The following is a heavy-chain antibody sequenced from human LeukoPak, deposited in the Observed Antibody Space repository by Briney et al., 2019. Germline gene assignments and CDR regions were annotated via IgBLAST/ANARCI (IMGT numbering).Heavy chain of an antibody. J-gene: IGHJ4*02. V-gene: IGHV4-34*01. Sequence: SETLSLTCAVYGGSFSGYYWSWIRQPPGKGLEWIGEINHSGSTNYNPSLKSRVTISVDTSKNQFSLKLSSVTAADTAVYYCAREGYYDFWTPSYYFDYWGQGTLVTVSS. CDR2: INHSGST. CDR3: AREGYYDFWTPSYYFDY. CDR1: GGSFSGYY. D-gene: IGHD3-3*01.